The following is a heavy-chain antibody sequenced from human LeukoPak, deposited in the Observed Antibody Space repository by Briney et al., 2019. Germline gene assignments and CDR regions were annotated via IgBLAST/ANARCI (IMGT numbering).Heavy chain of an antibody. V-gene: IGHV4-31*03. Sequence: SETLSLTCTVSGGSISDGGFYWSWIRQHPEKGLEWIGYIYYSGSTYYNPTLESRVTMSVDTSMKQFSLKLKSVTAADTAVYYCARVQQLTPLLQDDFDYWGQGTLVTVSS. CDR1: GGSISDGGFY. CDR3: ARVQQLTPLLQDDFDY. D-gene: IGHD6-13*01. CDR2: IYYSGST. J-gene: IGHJ4*02.